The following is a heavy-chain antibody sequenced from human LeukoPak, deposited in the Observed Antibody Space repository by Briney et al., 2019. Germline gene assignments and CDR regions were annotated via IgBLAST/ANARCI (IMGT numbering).Heavy chain of an antibody. V-gene: IGHV3-30*02. D-gene: IGHD1-26*01. CDR1: GFTFSSYG. CDR2: IWYDGSNK. J-gene: IGHJ4*02. Sequence: GGSLRLSCAASGFTFSSYGMHWVRQAPGKGLEWVAVIWYDGSNKYYADSVKGRFTISRDNSKNTLYLQMNSRRAEDTAVYYCAKDLVGGLGLDYWGQGTLVTVSS. CDR3: AKDLVGGLGLDY.